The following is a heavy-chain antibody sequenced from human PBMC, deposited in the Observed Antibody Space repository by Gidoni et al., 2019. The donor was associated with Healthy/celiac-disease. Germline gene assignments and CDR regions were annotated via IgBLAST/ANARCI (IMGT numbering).Heavy chain of an antibody. CDR3: AGELATDAFDI. CDR1: GFTFSSYW. V-gene: IGHV3-74*01. CDR2: INSDGSST. J-gene: IGHJ3*02. D-gene: IGHD1-1*01. Sequence: EVQLVESGGGLVQPGGSLRLSCAASGFTFSSYWMHWVRQAPGKGLVWGSRINSDGSSTSYADSVKGRFTISRDNAKNTLYLQMNSLRAEDTAVYYCAGELATDAFDIWGQGTMVTVSS.